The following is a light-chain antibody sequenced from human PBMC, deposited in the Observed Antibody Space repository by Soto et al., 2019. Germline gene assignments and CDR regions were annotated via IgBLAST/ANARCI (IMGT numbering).Light chain of an antibody. CDR3: QQYYTTPPYT. CDR1: QSNLYTSNNKNY. J-gene: IGKJ2*01. V-gene: IGKV4-1*01. CDR2: WAS. Sequence: DIVMTQSPDSLAVSLGERDAINCKSSQSNLYTSNNKNYLAWYQQKPGQPPKLLIYWASTRESGVPVRFSGSGSGTDFTLTITSLQAEDVGVYYCQQYYTTPPYTFGQGTKLEIK.